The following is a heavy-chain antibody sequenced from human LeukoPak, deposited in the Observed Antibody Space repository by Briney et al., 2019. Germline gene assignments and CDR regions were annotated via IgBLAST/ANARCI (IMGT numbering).Heavy chain of an antibody. CDR3: AKRYDSSGYYYNY. D-gene: IGHD3-22*01. Sequence: PGGSLRLSCAASGFTFSSYAMSWVRQAPGKGLEWVSAINGSGGSTYYADSVKGRFTISRDNSKNTLYLQMNSLRAEDTAVYYCAKRYDSSGYYYNYWGQGTLVTVSS. CDR1: GFTFSSYA. CDR2: INGSGGST. J-gene: IGHJ4*02. V-gene: IGHV3-23*01.